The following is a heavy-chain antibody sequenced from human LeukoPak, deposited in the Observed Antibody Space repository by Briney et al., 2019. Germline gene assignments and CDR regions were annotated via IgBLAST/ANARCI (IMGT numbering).Heavy chain of an antibody. D-gene: IGHD3-3*01. CDR1: GGSITSYY. CDR3: ARRGHYDYDP. Sequence: SETLSLTCTVSGGSITSYYWSWIRQPPGKGLEWIGYISYSGSTNYNPSLKSRVTISVDTSKNQFSLKLSSVTAADTAVYYCARRGHYDYDPWGQGTLVTVSS. J-gene: IGHJ5*02. CDR2: ISYSGST. V-gene: IGHV4-59*08.